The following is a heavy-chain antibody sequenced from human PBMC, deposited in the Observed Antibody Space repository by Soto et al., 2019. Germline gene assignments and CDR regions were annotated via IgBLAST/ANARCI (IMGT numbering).Heavy chain of an antibody. D-gene: IGHD1-1*01. CDR1: GASISGFY. CDR3: VRDGTKTLRDWFDP. V-gene: IGHV4-4*07. J-gene: IGHJ5*02. CDR2: IYATGTT. Sequence: PSETLSLTCTVSGASISGFYWSWIRKSAGKGLEWTGRIYATGTTDYNPSLKSRVMMSVDTSKKQFSLKLRSVTAAGTAVYYCVRDGTKTLRDWFDPWGQGXSVTVYS.